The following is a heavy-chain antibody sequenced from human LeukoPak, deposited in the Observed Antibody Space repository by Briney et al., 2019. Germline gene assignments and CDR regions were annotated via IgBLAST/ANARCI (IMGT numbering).Heavy chain of an antibody. J-gene: IGHJ5*02. Sequence: SVKISCKASGGTFSSYAISWVRQAPGQGLEWMGGIIPIFGTANYAQKFQGRVTITADESTSTAYMELSSLRSEDTAVYYCARAAYYYGLGSYYWFDPWGQGTLVTVSS. V-gene: IGHV1-69*13. CDR1: GGTFSSYA. CDR3: ARAAYYYGLGSYYWFDP. D-gene: IGHD3-10*01. CDR2: IIPIFGTA.